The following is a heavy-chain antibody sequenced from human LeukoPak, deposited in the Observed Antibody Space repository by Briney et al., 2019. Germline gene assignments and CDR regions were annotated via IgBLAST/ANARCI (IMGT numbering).Heavy chain of an antibody. CDR2: IYTDNT. CDR1: GFIVSSNS. D-gene: IGHD3-10*01. Sequence: GGPLRLSCTVSGFIVSSNSMSWVRQAPGKGLEWVSFIYTDNTHYSDSVKGRFTISRDNSKNTPYLQMNSLRAEDTAVYYCAKSNGYGLVDIWGQGTMVTVSS. J-gene: IGHJ3*02. CDR3: AKSNGYGLVDI. V-gene: IGHV3-53*01.